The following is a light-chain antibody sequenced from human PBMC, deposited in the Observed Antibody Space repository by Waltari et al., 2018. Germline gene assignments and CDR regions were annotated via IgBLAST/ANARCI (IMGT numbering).Light chain of an antibody. V-gene: IGLV2-23*02. J-gene: IGLJ3*02. CDR2: DVN. CDR3: CSYAGSAISM. Sequence: HSALTQPATVSGSPGQSITISCSATIGATGSLNLVSCYQQHPVKAPTVIIYDVNKRRSGVSNRFSGSKSGNTAFLTISGLQTADEADYYCCSYAGSAISMFGGGTKVTVL. CDR1: IGATGSLNL.